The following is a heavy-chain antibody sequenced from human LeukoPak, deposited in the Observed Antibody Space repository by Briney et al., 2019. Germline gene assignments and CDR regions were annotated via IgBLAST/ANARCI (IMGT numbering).Heavy chain of an antibody. D-gene: IGHD3-10*01. Sequence: QPGGSLRLSCAASGFTFSSYEMNWVRQAPGKGLEWVSYISSSGSTIYYADSVKGRFTISRDNAKNPLYLQMNSLRAEDTAVYYCARERYYGSGLLLWGQGTLVTVSS. J-gene: IGHJ4*02. V-gene: IGHV3-48*03. CDR1: GFTFSSYE. CDR3: ARERYYGSGLLL. CDR2: ISSSGSTI.